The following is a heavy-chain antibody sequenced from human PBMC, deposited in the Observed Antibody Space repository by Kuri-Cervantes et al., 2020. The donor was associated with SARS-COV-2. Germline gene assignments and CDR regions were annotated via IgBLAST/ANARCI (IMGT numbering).Heavy chain of an antibody. V-gene: IGHV3-30-3*01. Sequence: GGSLRLSCAVSGFTFSSYAMHWVRQAPGKGLEWVAVIPYDGSTEYYADSVKGRFTISRDNSRNTLYLQMRSLRTEDTAFYYCAKDRVGVLDSWGQGTLVTVSS. CDR1: GFTFSSYA. CDR2: IPYDGSTE. D-gene: IGHD2-8*01. J-gene: IGHJ4*02. CDR3: AKDRVGVLDS.